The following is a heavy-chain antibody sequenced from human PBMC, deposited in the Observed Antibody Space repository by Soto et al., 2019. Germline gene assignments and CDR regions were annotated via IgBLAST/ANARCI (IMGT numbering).Heavy chain of an antibody. CDR2: IYYNGST. D-gene: IGHD4-17*01. CDR3: ARAPGTVTTFNYYYYMDV. CDR1: GGSISSYY. V-gene: IGHV4-59*01. J-gene: IGHJ6*03. Sequence: PSETLSLTCTVSGGSISSYYWSWIRQPPGKGLEWIGYIYYNGSTNYNPSLKSRVTISVDTSKNQFSLKLSSVTAADTAVYYCARAPGTVTTFNYYYYMDVWGKGTTVTVSS.